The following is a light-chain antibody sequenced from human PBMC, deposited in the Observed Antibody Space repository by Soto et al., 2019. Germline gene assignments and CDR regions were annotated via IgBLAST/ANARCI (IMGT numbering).Light chain of an antibody. CDR2: TNN. CDR3: GAWDYSLNGWV. CDR1: NSNIGRNP. J-gene: IGLJ3*02. Sequence: QSVLTQPPSASATPGQRVTISCSGSNSNIGRNPVSWYQQLPGTAPKLLIYTNNQRPSGVPDRFSGSKSGTSASLAISGLQSDDEADYYCGAWDYSLNGWVFGGGTKLTVL. V-gene: IGLV1-44*01.